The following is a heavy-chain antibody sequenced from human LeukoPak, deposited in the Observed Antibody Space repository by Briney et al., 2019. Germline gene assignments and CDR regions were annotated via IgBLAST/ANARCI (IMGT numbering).Heavy chain of an antibody. V-gene: IGHV3-64*01. CDR1: GFTFSSYA. CDR2: ISSNGGST. CDR3: WVSYYYGSGSYYLFPYYYYMDV. Sequence: PGGSLRLSCAASGFTFSSYAMHWVRQAPGKGLEYVSAISSNGGSTYYANSVKGRFTISRDNSKNTLYLQMGSLRAEDMAVYYCWVSYYYGSGSYYLFPYYYYMDVWGKGTTVTVSS. J-gene: IGHJ6*03. D-gene: IGHD3-10*01.